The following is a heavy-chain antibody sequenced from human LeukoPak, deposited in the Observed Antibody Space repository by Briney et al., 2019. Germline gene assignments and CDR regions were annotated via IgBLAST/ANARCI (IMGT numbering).Heavy chain of an antibody. CDR3: ARSGSRAYGMDV. CDR2: IDYSGST. Sequence: SETLSLTCTVSGGSISSYYCSWIRQPPGKGLEWIGRIDYSGSTNYNPSLKSRVTISVDTSKNQFSLKLSSVTAADTAVYYCARSGSRAYGMDVWGQGTTVTVSS. V-gene: IGHV4-59*01. D-gene: IGHD3-10*01. CDR1: GGSISSYY. J-gene: IGHJ6*02.